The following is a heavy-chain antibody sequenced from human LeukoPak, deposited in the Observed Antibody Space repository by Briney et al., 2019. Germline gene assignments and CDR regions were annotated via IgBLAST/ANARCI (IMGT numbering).Heavy chain of an antibody. V-gene: IGHV1-8*01. CDR1: GYTFTSYD. Sequence: ASVKVSCKASGYTFTSYDINWVRQATGQGLEWMGWMNPNSGNTGYAQKFQGRVTMTRNTSISTAYMELSSLRSEDTAVYYCARDKRFGELLYGDLDYWGQGTLVTVSS. CDR3: ARDKRFGELLYGDLDY. D-gene: IGHD3-10*01. J-gene: IGHJ4*02. CDR2: MNPNSGNT.